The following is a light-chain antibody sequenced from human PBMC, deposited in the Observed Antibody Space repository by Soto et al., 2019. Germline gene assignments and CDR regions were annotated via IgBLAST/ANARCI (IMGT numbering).Light chain of an antibody. V-gene: IGKV1-5*03. J-gene: IGKJ1*01. CDR1: RSISSW. Sequence: IQMTQSPSTLSASVGDRVTITCRASRSISSWLAWYQQKPGKAPKLLIYKASNLESGVPSRFSGSGSGTEYTLTISSLQPDDVATYYCQQYNSYWTFGQGTKVEIK. CDR3: QQYNSYWT. CDR2: KAS.